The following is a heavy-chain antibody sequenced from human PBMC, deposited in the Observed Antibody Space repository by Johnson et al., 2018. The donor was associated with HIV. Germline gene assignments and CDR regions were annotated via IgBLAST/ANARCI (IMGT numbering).Heavy chain of an antibody. CDR1: GFTVSSNY. CDR2: INWNGGST. J-gene: IGHJ3*02. D-gene: IGHD5-18*01. Sequence: VQLVESGGGLVQPGGSLRLSCAASGFTVSSNYMSWVRQAPGKGLEWVSGINWNGGSTGYADSVKGRFTISRDNAENSLYLQMNSLRAEDTAVYYCAKEGTTMEVDIWGQGTMVTVSS. V-gene: IGHV3-20*04. CDR3: AKEGTTMEVDI.